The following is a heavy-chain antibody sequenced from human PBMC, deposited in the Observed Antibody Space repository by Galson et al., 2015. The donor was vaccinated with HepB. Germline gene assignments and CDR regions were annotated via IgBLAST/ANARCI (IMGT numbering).Heavy chain of an antibody. CDR2: ISDNGDDT. D-gene: IGHD6-19*01. CDR3: AKEVWAVAGYFDC. CDR1: GFTFSTFA. V-gene: IGHV3-23*01. J-gene: IGHJ4*02. Sequence: SLRLSCAASGFTFSTFAMSWVRQAPGKGLEWVSAISDNGDDTYYAESVKGRFTISRDNSKNTLYLQINSPRAEDTALYYCAKEVWAVAGYFDCWGQGTLVTVSS.